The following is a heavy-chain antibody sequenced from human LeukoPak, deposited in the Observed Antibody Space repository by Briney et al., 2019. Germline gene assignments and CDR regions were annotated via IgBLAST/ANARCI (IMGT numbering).Heavy chain of an antibody. V-gene: IGHV1-18*01. CDR2: ISAYNGNT. Sequence: GASVKVSCKASGGTFSSYAISWVRQAPGQGLEWMGWISAYNGNTNYAQKLQGRVTMTTDTSTSTAYMELRSLRSDDTAVYYCARDASFPPLFDYWGQGTLVTVSS. CDR3: ARDASFPPLFDY. CDR1: GGTFSSYA. J-gene: IGHJ4*02.